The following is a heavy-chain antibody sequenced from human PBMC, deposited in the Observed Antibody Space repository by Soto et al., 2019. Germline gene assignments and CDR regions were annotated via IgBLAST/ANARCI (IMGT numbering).Heavy chain of an antibody. Sequence: QLQLQESGPGLVKPSETLSLTCTVSGGSISSSSYYWGWLRQPPGKGLEWIGSIYYSGSTYYNPYLKSRVTISVDTSKNQFPRKLSSVTAADTAVYYCARQNPAQGYYYGMDVWGQGTTVTVSS. CDR2: IYYSGST. J-gene: IGHJ6*02. CDR1: GGSISSSSYY. V-gene: IGHV4-39*01. CDR3: ARQNPAQGYYYGMDV.